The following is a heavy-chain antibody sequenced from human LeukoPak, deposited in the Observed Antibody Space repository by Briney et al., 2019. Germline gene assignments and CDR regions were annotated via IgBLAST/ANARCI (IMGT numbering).Heavy chain of an antibody. Sequence: GGSLRLSCAASGFTVSSNYMSWVRQAPGKGLEWVSVIYSGGSTYYADSVTGRFTISRDNSKNTLYLQMNSLRAEDTAVYYCARDGLPETYYYDSSGYFVPDYYYYYGMDVWGQGTTVTVSS. CDR1: GFTVSSNY. CDR3: ARDGLPETYYYDSSGYFVPDYYYYYGMDV. D-gene: IGHD3-22*01. J-gene: IGHJ6*02. CDR2: IYSGGST. V-gene: IGHV3-66*02.